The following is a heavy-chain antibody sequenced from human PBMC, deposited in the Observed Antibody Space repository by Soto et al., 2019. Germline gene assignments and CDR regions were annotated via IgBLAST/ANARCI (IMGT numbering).Heavy chain of an antibody. J-gene: IGHJ5*02. Sequence: QVQLVESGGGVVQPGWSLRLSCAASGFTFTTYGMHWVRQAPGKGLEWVAVTYYDGSRKFYSASVQGRFTISRDDSKNTLYLQMNSLTVEDTAVYYCAKDHCGRDCAVAGWFYFDPRGQGTLVTVSS. CDR1: GFTFTTYG. CDR3: AKDHCGRDCAVAGWFYFDP. CDR2: TYYDGSRK. D-gene: IGHD2-21*02. V-gene: IGHV3-33*06.